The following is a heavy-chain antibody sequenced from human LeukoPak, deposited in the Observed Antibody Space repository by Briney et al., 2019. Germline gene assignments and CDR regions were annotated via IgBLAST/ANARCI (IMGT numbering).Heavy chain of an antibody. CDR2: ISAYNGNT. CDR3: ARVAPPNYDILTGYGNYYYYYGMDV. V-gene: IGHV1-18*01. D-gene: IGHD3-9*01. CDR1: GYTFTSYD. Sequence: GASVKVSCKASGYTFTSYDINWVRQATGQGLEWMGWISAYNGNTNYAQKLQGRVTMTTDTSTSTAYMELRSLRSDDTAVYYCARVAPPNYDILTGYGNYYYYYGMDVWGQGTTVTVSS. J-gene: IGHJ6*02.